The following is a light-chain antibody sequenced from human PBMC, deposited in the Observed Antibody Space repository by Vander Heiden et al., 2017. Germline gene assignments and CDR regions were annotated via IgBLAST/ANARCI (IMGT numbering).Light chain of an antibody. CDR3: YSAADNNLRV. CDR2: KDS. V-gene: IGLV3-27*01. CDR1: VLAKKY. Sequence: YELTQPSSVSVSPGQTARITCSGDVLAKKYARWFQQKPGQAPVLVIYKDSERPSGIPERFSGSSSGTTVTLTISGAQVEDEADYYCYSAADNNLRVFGGGTKLTVL. J-gene: IGLJ3*02.